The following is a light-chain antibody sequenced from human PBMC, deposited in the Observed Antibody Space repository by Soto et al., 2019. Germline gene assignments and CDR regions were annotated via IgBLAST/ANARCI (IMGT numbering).Light chain of an antibody. CDR3: QHRSNWPPLT. V-gene: IGKV3-11*01. J-gene: IGKJ4*01. CDR1: QSIRSN. CDR2: GAS. Sequence: EIVLTQSPVTLSLSPGERATLSCRASQSIRSNLAWYQHKRGQAPRLLIYGASNRATGIPARFSGGGSGTDFTLTISSLEPEDFAFYYCQHRSNWPPLTFGGGTKVEIK.